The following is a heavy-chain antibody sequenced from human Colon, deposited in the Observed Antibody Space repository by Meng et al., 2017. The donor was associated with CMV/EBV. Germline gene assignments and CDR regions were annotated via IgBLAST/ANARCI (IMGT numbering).Heavy chain of an antibody. Sequence: EGELVVSGGGLVQPGGSLRLSCSASGFTFSSYAMSWVRQAPGKGLEWVSTISSSGGTTYYSDSLKGRFTISRDNSKNTLYLQMNSLRAEDTAIYYCAKRDTIFWDYWGQGTLVTVSS. CDR1: GFTFSSYA. V-gene: IGHV3-23*04. D-gene: IGHD3-3*01. CDR2: ISSSGGTT. J-gene: IGHJ4*02. CDR3: AKRDTIFWDY.